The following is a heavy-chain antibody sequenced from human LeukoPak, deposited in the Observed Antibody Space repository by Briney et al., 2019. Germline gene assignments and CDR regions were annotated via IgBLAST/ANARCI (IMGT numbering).Heavy chain of an antibody. CDR1: GYTFTSYY. V-gene: IGHV1-46*03. J-gene: IGHJ3*02. Sequence: VASVKVSCKASGYTFTSYYMHWVRQAPGQGLEWMGIINPSGGSTSYAQKFQGRVTMTRDTSTSTVYMELSSLRSEDTAVYYCAHPSSSTDAFDIWGQGTMVTVSS. CDR3: AHPSSSTDAFDI. D-gene: IGHD2-2*01. CDR2: INPSGGST.